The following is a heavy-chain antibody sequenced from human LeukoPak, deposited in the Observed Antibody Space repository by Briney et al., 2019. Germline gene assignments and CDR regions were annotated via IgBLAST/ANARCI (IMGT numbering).Heavy chain of an antibody. CDR2: INHNGNVN. Sequence: GGSLRLSCAASGFTFSSYWMNWARQAPGKGLEWVASINHNGNVNYYVDSLKGRFSVSRDNAKNSLYLQMNGLRVEDTAVYYCTRLQIAVAGPNWFDPWGQGTLVTVSS. J-gene: IGHJ5*02. V-gene: IGHV3-7*01. D-gene: IGHD6-19*01. CDR1: GFTFSSYW. CDR3: TRLQIAVAGPNWFDP.